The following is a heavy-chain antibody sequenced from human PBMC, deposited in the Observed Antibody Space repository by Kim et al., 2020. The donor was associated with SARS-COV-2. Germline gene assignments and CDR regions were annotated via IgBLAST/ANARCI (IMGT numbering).Heavy chain of an antibody. Sequence: SETLSLTCTVSGGSISSSSYYWGWIRQPPGKGLEWIGSIYYSGSTYYNPSLKSRVTISVDTSKNQFSLKLSSVTAADTAVYYCARLMVGWLQLQDNWFDPWGQGTLVTVSS. CDR1: GGSISSSSYY. J-gene: IGHJ5*02. CDR3: ARLMVGWLQLQDNWFDP. CDR2: IYYSGST. D-gene: IGHD5-12*01. V-gene: IGHV4-39*01.